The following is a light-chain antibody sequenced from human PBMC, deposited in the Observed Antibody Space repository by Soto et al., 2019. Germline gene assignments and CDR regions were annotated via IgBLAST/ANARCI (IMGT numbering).Light chain of an antibody. CDR3: QQYGSSPRT. V-gene: IGKV3-20*01. CDR1: QSVSNSY. J-gene: IGKJ1*01. Sequence: EFVLTQSPRTLSLSPGERATRSCRASQSVSNSYLAWYQQKPGQAPRLLIYGASTRATGIPDRFSGSGSGTDFTLTISRLEPEDFAVYYCQQYGSSPRTFGQGTKVDI. CDR2: GAS.